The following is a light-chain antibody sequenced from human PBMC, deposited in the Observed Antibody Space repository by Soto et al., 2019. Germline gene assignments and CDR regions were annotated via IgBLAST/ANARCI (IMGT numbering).Light chain of an antibody. CDR1: QDINNY. CDR3: QQYETFSGT. J-gene: IGKJ1*01. CDR2: DAS. V-gene: IGKV1-16*01. Sequence: DIQMTQSPSSLSASVGDRVTITCRASQDINNYLAWYQQKPGKVPKLLIYDASALPRGVPSRFSGSGSGTKFTLTIASLQPDDFATYYCQQYETFSGTFGPGTKVDIK.